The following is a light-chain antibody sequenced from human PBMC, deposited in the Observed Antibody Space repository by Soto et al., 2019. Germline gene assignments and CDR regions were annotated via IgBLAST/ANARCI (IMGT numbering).Light chain of an antibody. CDR2: NAS. V-gene: IGKV3-20*01. J-gene: IGKJ1*01. CDR3: QQYGSSPQT. Sequence: EIVLTQSPGTLSLSPGERATLSCRASQSVSSNYLVWYQHKPGQAPRLLIYNASTRAAGTPDRFSGSGSGTDFTLTISSLDPEDFAVYYCQQYGSSPQTFGQGTKVEIK. CDR1: QSVSSNY.